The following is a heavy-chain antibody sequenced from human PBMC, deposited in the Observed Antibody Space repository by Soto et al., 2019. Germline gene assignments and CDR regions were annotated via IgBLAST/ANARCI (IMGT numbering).Heavy chain of an antibody. CDR1: VGSISSSSYY. J-gene: IGHJ6*02. D-gene: IGHD6-19*01. CDR2: IYYSGST. CDR3: ARQSGWYRTYYYYGMDV. V-gene: IGHV4-39*01. Sequence: NPSETLSLTGTVSVGSISSSSYYWGWILQPPGKGLEWIGSIYYSGSTYYNPSLKSRVTISVDTSKNQFSLKLSSVTAADTAVYYCARQSGWYRTYYYYGMDVWGQGTTVTVSS.